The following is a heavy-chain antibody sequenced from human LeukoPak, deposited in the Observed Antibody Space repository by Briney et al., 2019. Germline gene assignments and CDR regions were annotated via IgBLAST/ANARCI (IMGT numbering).Heavy chain of an antibody. V-gene: IGHV1-2*02. J-gene: IGHJ6*02. CDR2: INPNSGGT. Sequence: ASVKVSCKASGYTFTGYYMHWVRQAPGQGLEWMGWINPNSGGTNYAQKFQGRVTMTRDTSISTAYMDLSRLRSDDTAVYYCARVRAVAGYYYYGMDVWGQGTTVTVSS. D-gene: IGHD6-19*01. CDR1: GYTFTGYY. CDR3: ARVRAVAGYYYYGMDV.